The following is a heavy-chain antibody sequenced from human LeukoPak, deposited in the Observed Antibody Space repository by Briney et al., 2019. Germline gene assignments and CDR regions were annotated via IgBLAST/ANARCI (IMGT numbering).Heavy chain of an antibody. CDR2: ISYDGSNK. D-gene: IGHD1-26*01. CDR1: GFTFSSYA. V-gene: IGHV3-30*04. J-gene: IGHJ4*02. CDR3: AREDSGSYFTFDY. Sequence: SGGSLRLSCAASGFTFSSYAMRWVRQAPGKGLEWVAVISYDGSNKYYADSVKGRFTISRDNSKNTLYLQMNSLRAEDTAVYYCAREDSGSYFTFDYWGQGTLVTVSS.